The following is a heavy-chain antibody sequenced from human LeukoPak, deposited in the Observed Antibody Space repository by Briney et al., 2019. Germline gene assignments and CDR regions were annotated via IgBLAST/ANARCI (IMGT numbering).Heavy chain of an antibody. CDR2: IYYSGST. CDR1: GGSISSSSYY. J-gene: IGHJ6*03. Sequence: SETLSLTCTVSGGSISSSSYYWGWIRQPPGKGLEWIGSIYYSGSTYYNPSLKSRVTISVDTSKNQFSLKLSSVTAADTAVYYCARGSRTMDVWGKGTTVTVSS. V-gene: IGHV4-39*01. CDR3: ARGSRTMDV.